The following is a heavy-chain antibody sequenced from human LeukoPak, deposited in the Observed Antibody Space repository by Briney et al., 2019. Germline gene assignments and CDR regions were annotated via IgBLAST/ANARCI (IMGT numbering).Heavy chain of an antibody. V-gene: IGHV3-23*01. J-gene: IGHJ3*02. CDR2: ISGSGGST. CDR3: AKDMKAMTTPRGAFDI. D-gene: IGHD4-11*01. CDR1: GFTFSSYA. Sequence: GGSLRLSCAASGFTFSSYAMSWVRQAPGKGLEWVSAISGSGGSTYYADSVKGRFTISRDNAKNSLYLQMNSLRAEDTALYYCAKDMKAMTTPRGAFDIWGQGTMVTVSS.